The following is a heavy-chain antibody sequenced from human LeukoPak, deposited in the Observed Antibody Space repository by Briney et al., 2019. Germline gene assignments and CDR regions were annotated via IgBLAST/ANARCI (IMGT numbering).Heavy chain of an antibody. CDR1: GGSFSGYY. CDR3: ARHLMASSSLSY. CDR2: INHSGST. V-gene: IGHV4-34*01. Sequence: PSETLSLTCAVYGGSFSGYYWSWIRQPPGKGLEWIGEINHSGSTNYNPSLKSRVTISVDTSKNQFSLKLSSVTAADTAVYYCARHLMASSSLSYWGQGTLVTVSS. D-gene: IGHD6-13*01. J-gene: IGHJ4*02.